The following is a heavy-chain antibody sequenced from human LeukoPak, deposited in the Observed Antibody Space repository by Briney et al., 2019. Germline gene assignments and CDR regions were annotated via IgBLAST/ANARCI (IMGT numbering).Heavy chain of an antibody. D-gene: IGHD2-2*01. CDR3: AKGRDKYQLLSKNWFDP. V-gene: IGHV3-9*01. J-gene: IGHJ5*02. Sequence: PGRSLRLSCAASGFTFDDYAMHWVRQAPGKGVEGVSGISWNSGRKVYADFVKGGFTISRDNAKNSLYLQMNSLRAEDTALYYCAKGRDKYQLLSKNWFDPWGQGTLVTVSS. CDR2: ISWNSGRK. CDR1: GFTFDDYA.